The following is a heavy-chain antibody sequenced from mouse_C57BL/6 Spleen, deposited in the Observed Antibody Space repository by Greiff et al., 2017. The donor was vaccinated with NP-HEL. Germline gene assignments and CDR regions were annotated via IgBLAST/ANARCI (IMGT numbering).Heavy chain of an antibody. D-gene: IGHD2-5*01. CDR3: ARGSNYAFDYAMDY. CDR1: GYAFTNYL. Sequence: VQLQQSGAELVRPGTSVKVSCKASGYAFTNYLIEWVKQRPGQGLEWIGVINPGSGGTNYNEKFKGKATLTADKSSSTAYMQLSSLTSEDSAVYFCARGSNYAFDYAMDYWGQGTSVTVSS. J-gene: IGHJ4*01. V-gene: IGHV1-54*01. CDR2: INPGSGGT.